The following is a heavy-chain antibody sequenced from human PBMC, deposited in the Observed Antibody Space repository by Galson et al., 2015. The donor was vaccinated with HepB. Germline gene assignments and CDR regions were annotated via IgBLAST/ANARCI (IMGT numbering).Heavy chain of an antibody. CDR2: INTNTGNP. V-gene: IGHV7-4-1*02. Sequence: SVKVSCKASGYIFSNNAMNWVRQAPGQGLEWMGWINTNTGNPMYAQGFSGRFVFSLDTSVTTAYLQISSLKAEDTAVYYCARGSDYYFDSSGYYDFDYWGQGSLVTVSS. J-gene: IGHJ4*02. D-gene: IGHD3-22*01. CDR3: ARGSDYYFDSSGYYDFDY. CDR1: GYIFSNNA.